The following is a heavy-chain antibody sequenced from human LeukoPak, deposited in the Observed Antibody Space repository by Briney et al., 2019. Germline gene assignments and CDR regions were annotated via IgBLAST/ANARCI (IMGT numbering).Heavy chain of an antibody. CDR2: IYYSGST. V-gene: IGHV4-39*07. J-gene: IGHJ4*02. CDR1: GGSISSSSYY. Sequence: SETLSLTCTVSGGSISSSSYYWGWIRQPPGKGLEWIGSIYYSGSTYYNPSLKSRVTISVDTSKNQFSLKLSSVTAADTAVHYCARVVPFDYWGQGTLVTVSS. D-gene: IGHD3-10*01. CDR3: ARVVPFDY.